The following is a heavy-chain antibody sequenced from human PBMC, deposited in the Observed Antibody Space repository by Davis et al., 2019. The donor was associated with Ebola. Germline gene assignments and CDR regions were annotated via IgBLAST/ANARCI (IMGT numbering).Heavy chain of an antibody. Sequence: ASVKVSCKASGYTFTGYYMHWVRQAPGQGLEWMGWINPNSGGTNYAQKFQGRVTMTRDTSISTAYMELSRLRSDDTAVYYCARVLSIAAHDAFDIWGQGTMVTVSS. CDR2: INPNSGGT. V-gene: IGHV1-2*02. CDR3: ARVLSIAAHDAFDI. J-gene: IGHJ3*02. D-gene: IGHD6-6*01. CDR1: GYTFTGYY.